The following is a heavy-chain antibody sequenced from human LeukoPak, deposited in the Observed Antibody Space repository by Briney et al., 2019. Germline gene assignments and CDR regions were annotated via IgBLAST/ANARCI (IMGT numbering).Heavy chain of an antibody. Sequence: SETLSLTCTVSGGSISSYYWSWIRQPAGKGLEWIGRIYTSGSTNYNPSLKSRVTISVDKSKNQFSLKLSSVTAADTAVHYCAREGLIAVAGKTLGAYFDYWGQGTLVTVSS. V-gene: IGHV4-4*07. CDR3: AREGLIAVAGKTLGAYFDY. J-gene: IGHJ4*02. CDR1: GGSISSYY. D-gene: IGHD6-19*01. CDR2: IYTSGST.